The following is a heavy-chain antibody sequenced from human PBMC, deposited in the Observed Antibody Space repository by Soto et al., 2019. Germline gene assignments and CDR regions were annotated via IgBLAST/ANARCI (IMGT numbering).Heavy chain of an antibody. D-gene: IGHD2-2*01. J-gene: IGHJ6*02. CDR3: ARGRSCSSTSCYSPYYYGMDV. CDR2: ISYDGSNK. V-gene: IGHV3-30-3*01. Sequence: QPGGSLRLSCAASGFTFSSYAMHWVRQAPGKGLEWVAVISYDGSNKYYADSVKGRFTISRDNSKDTLYLQMNSLRAEDTAVYYCARGRSCSSTSCYSPYYYGMDVWGQGTTVTVSS. CDR1: GFTFSSYA.